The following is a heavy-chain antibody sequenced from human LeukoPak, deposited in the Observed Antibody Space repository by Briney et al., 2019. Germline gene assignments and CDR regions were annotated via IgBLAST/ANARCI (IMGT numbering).Heavy chain of an antibody. CDR3: ARDRKVESAAANWFDP. Sequence: SETLSLTCTVSGGSISSSSYYWGWIRQPPGKGLEWIGSIYYSGSTYYNPSLKRRVTISVDTSKNQFSLKLSSVTATDTAVYYCARDRKVESAAANWFDPWGRGTLATVSS. V-gene: IGHV4-39*07. CDR1: GGSISSSSYY. CDR2: IYYSGST. J-gene: IGHJ5*02. D-gene: IGHD6-13*01.